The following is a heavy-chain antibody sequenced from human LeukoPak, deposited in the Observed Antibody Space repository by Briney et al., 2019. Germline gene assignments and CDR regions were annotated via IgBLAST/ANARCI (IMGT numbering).Heavy chain of an antibody. V-gene: IGHV3-23*01. Sequence: GGSLRVCCAATGFTFSSYAMSLVRQGLGQGLGWVSAISGSGGSTYYADSVKGRFTISRDNAKNTLYLQMNSLRAEDTAVYYCAKDGLRSRYYYGSGSYYNVPYWGQGTLVTVSS. CDR2: ISGSGGST. D-gene: IGHD3-10*01. J-gene: IGHJ4*02. CDR3: AKDGLRSRYYYGSGSYYNVPY. CDR1: GFTFSSYA.